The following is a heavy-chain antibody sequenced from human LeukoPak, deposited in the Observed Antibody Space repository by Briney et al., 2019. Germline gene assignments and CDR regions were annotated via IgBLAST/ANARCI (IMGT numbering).Heavy chain of an antibody. CDR3: ATSRSFDY. Sequence: QAGGSLRLSCAASGFAFTSYWISWVRQAPGKGLEWVANIKQDGSEKYYVDSVKGRFTISRDNAKNSLYLQMNSLSAEDTAVYYCATSRSFDYWGQGTLVTVSS. J-gene: IGHJ4*02. CDR1: GFAFTSYW. V-gene: IGHV3-7*01. CDR2: IKQDGSEK.